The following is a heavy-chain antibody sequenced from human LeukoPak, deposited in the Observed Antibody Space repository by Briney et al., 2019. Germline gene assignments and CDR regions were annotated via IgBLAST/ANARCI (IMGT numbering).Heavy chain of an antibody. CDR3: ARHYYDTSGYYPWYFDY. D-gene: IGHD3-22*01. CDR2: MYYSGST. CDR1: GGSLSSTTYY. Sequence: SETLSLTCTVSGGSLSSTTYYWGWIRQPPGKGLEWIGSMYYSGSTYYNQSLKSRVTISVDTSKNQFSLKLTSVTAAGTAVYYCARHYYDTSGYYPWYFDYWGQGTLVTVSS. J-gene: IGHJ4*02. V-gene: IGHV4-39*01.